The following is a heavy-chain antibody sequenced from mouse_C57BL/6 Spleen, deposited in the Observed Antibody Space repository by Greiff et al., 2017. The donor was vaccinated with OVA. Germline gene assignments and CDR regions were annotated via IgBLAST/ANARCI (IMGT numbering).Heavy chain of an antibody. CDR3: ARVPYYGNYEGAMDY. D-gene: IGHD2-10*01. J-gene: IGHJ4*01. CDR1: GYTFTSYW. CDR2: IDPSDSEP. V-gene: IGHV1-52*01. Sequence: QVQLQQPGAELVRPGSSVKLSCKASGYTFTSYWMHWVKQRPIQGLEWIGNIDPSDSEPHYNQKFKDKATLTVDKSSSTAYMQLSSLTSEDSAVYYCARVPYYGNYEGAMDYWGQGTSVTVSS.